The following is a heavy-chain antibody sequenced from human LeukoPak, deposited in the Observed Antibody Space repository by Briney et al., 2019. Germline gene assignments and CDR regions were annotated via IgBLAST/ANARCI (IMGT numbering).Heavy chain of an antibody. J-gene: IGHJ6*03. CDR2: ISSSGSTI. D-gene: IGHD3-22*01. CDR3: ARYYYDGSGYLYYYYMDV. CDR1: GFTFSDYY. V-gene: IGHV3-11*04. Sequence: PGGSLRLSCAASGFTFSDYYMSWNRQAPGKGLEWVSYISSSGSTIYYADSVKGRFTISMDNAKNSLYLQMNSLRAEDTAVYYCARYYYDGSGYLYYYYMDVWGKGTTVTVSS.